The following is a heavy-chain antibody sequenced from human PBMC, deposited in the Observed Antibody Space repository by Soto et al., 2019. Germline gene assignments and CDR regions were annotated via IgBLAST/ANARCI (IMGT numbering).Heavy chain of an antibody. D-gene: IGHD6-19*01. CDR3: AKDQGLGYSSGWYVGDAFDI. CDR1: GFTFSSYA. CDR2: ISGSGGST. V-gene: IGHV3-23*01. Sequence: GGSLRLSCAASGFTFSSYAMSWVRQAPGKGLEWVSAISGSGGSTYYADSVKGRFTNSRDNSKNTLYLQMNSLRAEDTAVYYCAKDQGLGYSSGWYVGDAFDIWGQGTMVTVSS. J-gene: IGHJ3*02.